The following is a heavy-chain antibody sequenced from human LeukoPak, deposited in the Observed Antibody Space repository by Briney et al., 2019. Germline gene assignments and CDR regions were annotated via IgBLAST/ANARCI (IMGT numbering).Heavy chain of an antibody. CDR2: INPNSGGT. CDR1: GYMFTGYY. V-gene: IGHV1-2*02. Sequence: ASVKVSCKASGYMFTGYYMHWVRQAPGQGLEWMGWINPNSGGTNYAQKFQGRVTMTRDTSISTAYMDLNRLRSDDTAVYYCARNTLEMATNLFDYWGQGTLVTVSS. CDR3: ARNTLEMATNLFDY. J-gene: IGHJ4*02. D-gene: IGHD5-24*01.